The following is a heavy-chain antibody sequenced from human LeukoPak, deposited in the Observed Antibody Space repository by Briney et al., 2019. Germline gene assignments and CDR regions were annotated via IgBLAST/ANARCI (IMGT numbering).Heavy chain of an antibody. V-gene: IGHV3-23*01. J-gene: IGHJ4*02. Sequence: GGSLRLSCVASGFTFSSNTMSWVRQAPGGGRGWVSVISGIGSSTYYTDSVKGRFTISRDNVKNSLYLQMNSLRAEDTAVYYCAKAAHSYGSSPLDYWGQGTLVTVSS. D-gene: IGHD5-18*01. CDR1: GFTFSSNT. CDR2: ISGIGSST. CDR3: AKAAHSYGSSPLDY.